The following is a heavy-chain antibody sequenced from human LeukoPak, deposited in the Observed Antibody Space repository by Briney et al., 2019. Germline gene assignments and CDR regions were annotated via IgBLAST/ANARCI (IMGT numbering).Heavy chain of an antibody. D-gene: IGHD6-13*01. Sequence: NASETLSLTCAVYGGSSSGYYWSWLRQPPGKGLEWIGEINHSGSTNYNPSLKSRVTISVDTSKNQFSLKLSSVAAADTAVYYCARGIGSAGHPSGYHWFEPWGQGTLVTVSS. CDR3: ARGIGSAGHPSGYHWFEP. J-gene: IGHJ5*02. CDR2: INHSGST. V-gene: IGHV4-34*01. CDR1: GGSSSGYY.